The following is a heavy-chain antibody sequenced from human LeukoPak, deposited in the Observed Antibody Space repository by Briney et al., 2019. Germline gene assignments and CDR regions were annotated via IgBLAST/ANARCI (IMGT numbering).Heavy chain of an antibody. J-gene: IGHJ4*02. V-gene: IGHV3-30*07. CDR2: VSYDGSNK. Sequence: GGSLRLSCAASGFTFSSYAMHWVRQAPGKGPEWVAVVSYDGSNKYYADSVKDRFTISRDNAKNTLYLQMNSLRAEDTAVYYCARGLSGYASSLGYWGQGTLVTVSA. CDR3: ARGLSGYASSLGY. D-gene: IGHD6-6*01. CDR1: GFTFSSYA.